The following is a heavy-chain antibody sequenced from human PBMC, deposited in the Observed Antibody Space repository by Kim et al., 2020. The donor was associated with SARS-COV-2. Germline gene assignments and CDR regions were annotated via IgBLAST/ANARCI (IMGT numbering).Heavy chain of an antibody. V-gene: IGHV1-24*01. CDR3: ATSPAAASYYYYGMDV. Sequence: ASVKVSCKVSGYTLTELSMHWVRQAPGKGLEWMGGFDPEDGETIYAQKFQGRVTMTEDTSTDTAYMDLSSLRSEDTAVYYCATSPAAASYYYYGMDVWGQGTTVTVSS. D-gene: IGHD6-13*01. CDR1: GYTLTELS. CDR2: FDPEDGET. J-gene: IGHJ6*02.